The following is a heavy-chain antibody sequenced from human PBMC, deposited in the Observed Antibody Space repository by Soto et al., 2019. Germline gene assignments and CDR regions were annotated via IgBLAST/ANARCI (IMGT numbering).Heavy chain of an antibody. CDR3: ARETTYCGGDCYNYFDY. CDR2: IWYDGSNK. V-gene: IGHV3-33*01. J-gene: IGHJ4*02. Sequence: QVQLVESRGGVVQPGRSLRLSCAASGFTFSSYGMHWVRQAPGKGLEWVAVIWYDGSNKYYADSVKGRFTISRDNSKNTLYLQMNSLRAEDTAVYYCARETTYCGGDCYNYFDYWGQGTLVTVSS. D-gene: IGHD2-21*02. CDR1: GFTFSSYG.